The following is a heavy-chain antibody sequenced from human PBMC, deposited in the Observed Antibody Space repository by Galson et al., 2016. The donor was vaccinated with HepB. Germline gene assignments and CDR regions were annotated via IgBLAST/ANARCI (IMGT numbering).Heavy chain of an antibody. J-gene: IGHJ6*01. CDR3: ARRRDGMDV. V-gene: IGHV5-51*01. CDR2: IYLSDSDT. CDR1: GDSYPSYW. Sequence: QSGAEVKKPGESLRISCQGSGDSYPSYWTAWVRQMPGKGLELLGIIYLSDSDTRYSPSFQGQVTFSADKSISTAYLQWSSLKASDTAMYYCARRRDGMDVWGQGTTVIVSS.